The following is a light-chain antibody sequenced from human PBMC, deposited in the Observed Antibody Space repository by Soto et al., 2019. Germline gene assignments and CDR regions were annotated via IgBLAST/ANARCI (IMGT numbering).Light chain of an antibody. Sequence: QPVLTQPPSASGTPGQRVTISCSGSSSNIGSNYVYWYQQLPGTAPKLLIYRNNQRPSGVPDRFSGSKSGTSASLAISGLRSEDEADYYCAAWDDSLSVLVFGGGTKLTVL. V-gene: IGLV1-47*01. CDR2: RNN. CDR1: SSNIGSNY. J-gene: IGLJ2*01. CDR3: AAWDDSLSVLV.